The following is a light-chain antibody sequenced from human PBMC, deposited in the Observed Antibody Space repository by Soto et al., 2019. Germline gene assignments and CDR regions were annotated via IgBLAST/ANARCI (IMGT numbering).Light chain of an antibody. Sequence: DIQMTQSPSTLSASVGDRVTITCRASHYISSSLAWYQQKPGKAPKLLIYKTSILESGVPSRFSGRASGQEFTLSITSLQPDDFATYWCQQYNTYPWTFGQGTKVDFK. V-gene: IGKV1-5*03. CDR1: HYISSS. J-gene: IGKJ1*01. CDR2: KTS. CDR3: QQYNTYPWT.